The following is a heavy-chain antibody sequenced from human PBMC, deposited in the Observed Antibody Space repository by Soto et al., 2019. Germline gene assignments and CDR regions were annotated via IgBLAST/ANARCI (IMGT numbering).Heavy chain of an antibody. CDR2: INAHNGNT. V-gene: IGHV1-18*01. D-gene: IGHD6-25*01. CDR3: ARCRGGAAFDY. CDR1: GYTFTSDG. J-gene: IGHJ4*01. Sequence: ASVKVSCKASGYTFTSDGITWVRQAPGQGLEWIGWINAHNGNTNYEQKLQDRLTLTADTSTDTVYMELRNLRSDDTAVYYCARCRGGAAFDYWGHGTLVTVSS.